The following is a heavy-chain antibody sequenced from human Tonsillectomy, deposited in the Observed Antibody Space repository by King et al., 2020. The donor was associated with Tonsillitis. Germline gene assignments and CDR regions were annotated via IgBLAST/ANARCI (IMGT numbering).Heavy chain of an antibody. Sequence: VQLVESGGGLAQPGGSLRLSCAASGFTISSHWMHWVRQAPGKGLVWVSRINTDGSSTSYADSVKGRFTISRDNAKNTLYLQTNSLRAEDTAVYYCTRDVGRAYWFDPWGQGTLVTVSS. V-gene: IGHV3-74*01. CDR3: TRDVGRAYWFDP. D-gene: IGHD1-26*01. J-gene: IGHJ5*02. CDR2: INTDGSST. CDR1: GFTISSHW.